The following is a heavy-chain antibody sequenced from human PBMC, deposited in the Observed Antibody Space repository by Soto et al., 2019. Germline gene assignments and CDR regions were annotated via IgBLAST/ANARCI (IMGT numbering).Heavy chain of an antibody. CDR1: GGSFSGYY. D-gene: IGHD5-18*01. J-gene: IGHJ4*02. CDR2: INHSGST. Sequence: SETLSLTCAVYGGSFSGYYWSWIRQPPGKGLEWIGEINHSGSTNYNPSLKSRVTISVDTSKNQFSLKLSSVTAADTAVYYCARGRREWIQLWSAYYFDYWGQGTLVTVSS. V-gene: IGHV4-34*01. CDR3: ARGRREWIQLWSAYYFDY.